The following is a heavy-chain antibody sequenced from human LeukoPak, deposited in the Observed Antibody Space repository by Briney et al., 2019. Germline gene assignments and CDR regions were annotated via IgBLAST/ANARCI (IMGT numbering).Heavy chain of an antibody. CDR3: ARDRSGSGYLN. Sequence: GGSLRLSCAASGFTVSSNYTSWVRQAPGKGLEWVSVIYSGGSTYYADSVKGRFTISRDNSKNTLYLQMNSLRAEDTAVYYCARDRSGSGYLNWGQGTLVTVSS. CDR1: GFTVSSNY. D-gene: IGHD3-22*01. V-gene: IGHV3-66*01. J-gene: IGHJ4*02. CDR2: IYSGGST.